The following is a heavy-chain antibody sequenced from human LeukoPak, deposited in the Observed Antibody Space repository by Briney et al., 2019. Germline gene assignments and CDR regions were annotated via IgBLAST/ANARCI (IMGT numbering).Heavy chain of an antibody. J-gene: IGHJ4*02. Sequence: ASVKVSCKASGYTFTGYYMHWVRQAPGQGLEWMGCVDPNTGDTNYAQKFQGRVIMTRDTSISTAYLELSRLRSDETAVYYCARDQDYRNYVAEYWGQGTLVTVSS. D-gene: IGHD4-11*01. CDR2: VDPNTGDT. CDR3: ARDQDYRNYVAEY. V-gene: IGHV1-2*02. CDR1: GYTFTGYY.